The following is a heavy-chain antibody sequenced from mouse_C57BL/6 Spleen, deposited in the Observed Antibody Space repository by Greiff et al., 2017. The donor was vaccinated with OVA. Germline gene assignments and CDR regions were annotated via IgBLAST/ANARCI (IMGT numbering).Heavy chain of an antibody. CDR1: GYTFTDYE. Sequence: VQGVESGAELVRPGASVTLSCKASGYTFTDYEMHWVKQTPVHGLEWIGAIDPETGCTAYNQKFKGKAILTADKSSSTAYMELRSLTSEDSAVYYCTKSLFYFCDWGQGTTLTVA. V-gene: IGHV1-15*01. CDR3: TKSLFYFCD. J-gene: IGHJ2*01. CDR2: IDPETGCT. D-gene: IGHD1-1*01.